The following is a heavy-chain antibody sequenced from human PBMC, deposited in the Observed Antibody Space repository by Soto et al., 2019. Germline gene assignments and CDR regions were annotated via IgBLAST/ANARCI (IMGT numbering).Heavy chain of an antibody. V-gene: IGHV1-69*01. D-gene: IGHD4-17*01. J-gene: IGHJ2*01. Sequence: QVQLVQSGAEVKKPGSSVKVSCKASGGTFSSYAISWVRQAPGQGLEWMGGIIPIFGTANYAQKFQGRVTITADESTSTAYMELSSLRAEDTAVYYCATRSGDYGGNYWYFDLWGRGTLVTVSS. CDR1: GGTFSSYA. CDR2: IIPIFGTA. CDR3: ATRSGDYGGNYWYFDL.